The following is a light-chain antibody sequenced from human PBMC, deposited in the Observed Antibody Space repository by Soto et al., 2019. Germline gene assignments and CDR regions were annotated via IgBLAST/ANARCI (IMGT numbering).Light chain of an antibody. CDR1: ENIDSR. J-gene: IGKJ2*01. Sequence: VVLTQSPATLSVSPGERATLSCRASENIDSRLAWYQQNPGQAPRLLIHDASTRATGIPARFSGSGSGTEFTLTISGLQSEDFAVYYSQQYYDWFTFGQGTML. CDR2: DAS. V-gene: IGKV3-15*01. CDR3: QQYYDWFT.